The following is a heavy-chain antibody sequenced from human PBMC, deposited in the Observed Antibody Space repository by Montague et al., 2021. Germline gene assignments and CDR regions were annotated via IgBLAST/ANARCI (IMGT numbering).Heavy chain of an antibody. CDR3: ARSGGYCSGGRCDTFDY. Sequence: TLSLTCSVSGGSISSGGFYWSWIRQHPGNGPEWIGSIYDSGSTNYNPSLKSRLTLSRDTSKNQVSLRLTSVTAAETAVYYCARSGGYCSGGRCDTFDYWGQGTLVTVSS. D-gene: IGHD2-15*01. CDR1: GGSISSGGFY. V-gene: IGHV4-31*03. CDR2: IYDSGST. J-gene: IGHJ4*02.